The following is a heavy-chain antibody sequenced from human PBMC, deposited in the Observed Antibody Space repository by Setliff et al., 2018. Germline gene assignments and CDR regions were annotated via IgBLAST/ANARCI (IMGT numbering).Heavy chain of an antibody. CDR1: GFTFSSYG. V-gene: IGHV3-30*02. J-gene: IGHJ6*03. CDR2: IRSDGSNK. D-gene: IGHD1-26*01. Sequence: GGSLRLSCAASGFTFSSYGMHWVRQAPGKGLEWVAYIRSDGSNKYYTDSVKGRFTISRDNSENTLYLQMNSLRADDTAVYYCARPTSAGRLWYMDVWGTGTTVTVSS. CDR3: ARPTSAGRLWYMDV.